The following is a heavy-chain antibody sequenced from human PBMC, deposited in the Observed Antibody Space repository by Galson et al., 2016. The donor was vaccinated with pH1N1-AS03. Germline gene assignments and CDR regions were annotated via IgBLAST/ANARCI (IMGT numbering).Heavy chain of an antibody. CDR2: FIPIFGTA. D-gene: IGHD3-22*01. J-gene: IGHJ4*02. CDR3: ARDNYYDTGASYGHFGF. V-gene: IGHV1-69*06. CDR1: EGTFSNFG. Sequence: SVKVSCKASEGTFSNFGISWVRQAPGQGLEWMGGFIPIFGTANVAQKFKGRVTITADNLELSSLRSDDTAVYYCARDNYYDTGASYGHFGFWGQGTLLVVSS.